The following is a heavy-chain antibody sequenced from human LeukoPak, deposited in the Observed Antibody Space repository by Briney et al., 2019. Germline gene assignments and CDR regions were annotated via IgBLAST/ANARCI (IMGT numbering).Heavy chain of an antibody. V-gene: IGHV3-7*01. J-gene: IGHJ3*02. CDR2: IKQDGSEK. CDR3: ARKMGADDASDI. Sequence: ETLSLTCTVSGGSISSYYWSWIRQPPGKGLEWVANIKQDGSEKYYVDSVKGRFTISRDNAKNSLYLQMSSLRAEDTAVYYCARKMGADDASDIWGQGTMVTVSS. CDR1: GGSISSYY. D-gene: IGHD1-26*01.